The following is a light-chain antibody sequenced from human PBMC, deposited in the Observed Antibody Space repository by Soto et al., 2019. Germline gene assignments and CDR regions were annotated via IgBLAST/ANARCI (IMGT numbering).Light chain of an antibody. CDR2: KAS. J-gene: IGKJ1*01. CDR1: QSISSW. CDR3: QQYDSYPGT. Sequence: DIQMTQSPSTLSASVGDRVTITCRASQSISSWLAWYQQKPGKAPKLLIYKASTLESGVPSRFGGSGSGTEFTLSISSLQADDFATYYCQQYDSYPGTFGQGTKVEI. V-gene: IGKV1-5*03.